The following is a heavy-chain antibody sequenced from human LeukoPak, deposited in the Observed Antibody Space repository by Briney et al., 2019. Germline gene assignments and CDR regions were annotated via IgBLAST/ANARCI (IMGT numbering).Heavy chain of an antibody. Sequence: GGSLRLSCVASGFTFSNYWVSWVRQAPGKGLEWVANIKQDGSEKYYVDSVKGRFTISRDNAKNSLYLQMNSLRAEDTAVYYCARRYFDIWGQGTMVTVSS. CDR2: IKQDGSEK. V-gene: IGHV3-7*03. CDR1: GFTFSNYW. CDR3: ARRYFDI. J-gene: IGHJ3*02.